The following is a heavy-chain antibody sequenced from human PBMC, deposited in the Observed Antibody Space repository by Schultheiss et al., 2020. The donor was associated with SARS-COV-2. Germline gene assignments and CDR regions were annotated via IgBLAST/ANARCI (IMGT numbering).Heavy chain of an antibody. CDR2: ISAYNGNT. CDR1: GYTFTGYY. J-gene: IGHJ4*02. Sequence: GGSLRLSCKASGYTFTGYYMHWVRQAPGQGLEWMGWISAYNGNTNYAQKLQGRVTMTTDTSTSTAYMELRSLRSDDTAVYYCARAPRELGIDYWGQGTLVTVSS. V-gene: IGHV1-18*04. CDR3: ARAPRELGIDY. D-gene: IGHD7-27*01.